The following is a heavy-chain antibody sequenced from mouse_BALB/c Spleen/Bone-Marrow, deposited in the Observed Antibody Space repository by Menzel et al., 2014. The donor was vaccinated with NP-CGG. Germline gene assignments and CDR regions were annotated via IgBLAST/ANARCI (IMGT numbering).Heavy chain of an antibody. Sequence: VQLKESGPGLVKPSQSLSLTCTVTGYSITSDYAWNWIRQFPGNKLEWMGYISYSGSTSYNPSLKGRISITRDTSKNQFFLQLNSVTTEDTATYYCARHGYYEGYYAMDYWGQGTSVTVSS. V-gene: IGHV3-2*02. CDR3: ARHGYYEGYYAMDY. J-gene: IGHJ4*01. D-gene: IGHD2-3*01. CDR2: ISYSGST. CDR1: GYSITSDYA.